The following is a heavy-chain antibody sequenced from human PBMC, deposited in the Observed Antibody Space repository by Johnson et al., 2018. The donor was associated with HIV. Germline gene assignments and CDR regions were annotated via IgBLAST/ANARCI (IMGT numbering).Heavy chain of an antibody. Sequence: VQLVESGGGLVQPGGSLRLACATSGFTVRTNYMNWVRQAPGKGLEWVSYISSSGSTIYYADSVKGRFTISRDNAKNSLYLQMNSLRAEDTSVYYCARAEGLTGRNAFDIWGQGTMVTVSS. J-gene: IGHJ3*02. V-gene: IGHV3-48*04. CDR1: GFTVRTNY. CDR3: ARAEGLTGRNAFDI. CDR2: ISSSGSTI. D-gene: IGHD1-20*01.